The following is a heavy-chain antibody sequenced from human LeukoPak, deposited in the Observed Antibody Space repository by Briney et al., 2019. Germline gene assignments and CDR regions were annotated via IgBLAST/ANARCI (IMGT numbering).Heavy chain of an antibody. D-gene: IGHD2-2*01. CDR2: IYPGDSDT. CDR1: GYSFTSYW. V-gene: IGHV5-51*01. J-gene: IGHJ6*04. CDR3: ARHGCSSTSCNHFYYYGMDV. Sequence: NAGESLKISCKGSGYSFTSYWIGWVRQMPGKGLEWMGIIYPGDSDTRYSPSFQGQVAISADKSISTAYLQWSSLKASDTAMYYCARHGCSSTSCNHFYYYGMDVWGKGTTVTVSS.